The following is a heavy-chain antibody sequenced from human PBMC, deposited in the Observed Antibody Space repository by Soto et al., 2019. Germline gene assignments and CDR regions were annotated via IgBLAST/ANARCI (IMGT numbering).Heavy chain of an antibody. V-gene: IGHV3-23*01. Sequence: EVQLLESGGGLVQPGGSLRLSCVASGFSFSGFAMSWVRQAPGKGLAGVSSITGTGVSIYYADSVRGRFTISRDNSKTTLYLQMSSLRAEDTARYYCAKDSIPYSSSYDLDHWGRGALVTVSS. J-gene: IGHJ4*02. D-gene: IGHD6-6*01. CDR2: ITGTGVSI. CDR1: GFSFSGFA. CDR3: AKDSIPYSSSYDLDH.